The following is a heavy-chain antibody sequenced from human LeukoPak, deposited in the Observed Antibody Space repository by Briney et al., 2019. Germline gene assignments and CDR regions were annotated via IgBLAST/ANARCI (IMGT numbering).Heavy chain of an antibody. CDR1: GFTFSSYA. CDR3: AKYFVVDGTANAFDV. J-gene: IGHJ3*01. V-gene: IGHV3-23*01. Sequence: GGSLRLSCAASGFTFSSYAMSWVRQAPGKGLEWVSAISGSGGSTYYADSVKGRFTISRDNSKNTLYLQMNSLRAEDTAVYYCAKYFVVDGTANAFDVWGQGTLVTVSS. CDR2: ISGSGGST. D-gene: IGHD2-21*01.